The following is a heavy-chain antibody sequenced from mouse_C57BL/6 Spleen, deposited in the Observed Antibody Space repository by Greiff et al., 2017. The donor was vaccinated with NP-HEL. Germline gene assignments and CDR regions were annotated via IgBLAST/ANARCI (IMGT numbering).Heavy chain of an antibody. V-gene: IGHV1-18*01. Sequence: VQLQQSGPELVKPGASVKIPCKASGYTFTDYNMDWVKQSHGKSLEWIGDINPNNGGPIYNQKFKGKATLTVDKSSSTAYMELRSLTSEDTAVYYCARDGYSNYGDYAMDYWGQGTSVTVSS. CDR2: INPNNGGP. J-gene: IGHJ4*01. CDR3: ARDGYSNYGDYAMDY. D-gene: IGHD2-5*01. CDR1: GYTFTDYN.